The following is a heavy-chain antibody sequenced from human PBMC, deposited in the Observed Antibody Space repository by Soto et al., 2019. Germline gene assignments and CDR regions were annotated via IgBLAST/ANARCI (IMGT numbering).Heavy chain of an antibody. J-gene: IGHJ6*02. CDR1: ECTFGGLG. V-gene: IGHV3-30*18. Sequence: GVPHRLPCGASECTFGGLGMHRISQAPGKGLEWVAVISYDGSNKYYADSVKGRFTISRDNSKNTLYLQMNSLRAEDTAVYYCAKSRLAAAGTGYYYCGMDVWGQGTTVTVS. D-gene: IGHD6-13*01. CDR3: AKSRLAAAGTGYYYCGMDV. CDR2: ISYDGSNK.